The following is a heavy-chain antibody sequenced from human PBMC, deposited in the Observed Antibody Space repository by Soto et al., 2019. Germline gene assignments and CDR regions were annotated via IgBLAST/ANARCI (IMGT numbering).Heavy chain of an antibody. V-gene: IGHV1-69*02. Sequence: QVQLVQSGAEVKKPGSSVKVSCKASGGTFSSYTISWVRQAPGQGLEWMGRIIPILGIANYAQKFQGRVTVTADQSTSTAYMELSSLGSEDTAVYYCATSYHNLIAAAANSTRGGLYYYYYGMDVWGQGTTVTVSS. CDR1: GGTFSSYT. D-gene: IGHD6-13*01. CDR2: IIPILGIA. J-gene: IGHJ6*02. CDR3: ATSYHNLIAAAANSTRGGLYYYYYGMDV.